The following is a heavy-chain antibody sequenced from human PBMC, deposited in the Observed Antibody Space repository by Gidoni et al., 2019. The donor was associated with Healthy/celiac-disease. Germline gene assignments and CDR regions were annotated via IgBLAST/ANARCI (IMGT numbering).Heavy chain of an antibody. CDR3: ARGQERTHYYGSGNTYFDY. J-gene: IGHJ4*02. D-gene: IGHD3-10*01. Sequence: QVQLQQWGAGLLKPSETLSLTCAVYGGSFSGYYWSWIRQPPGKGLEWIGEINHSGSTNYNPSLKSRVTISVDTSKNQFSLKLSSVTAADTAVYYCARGQERTHYYGSGNTYFDYWGQGTLVTVSS. CDR1: GGSFSGYY. V-gene: IGHV4-34*01. CDR2: INHSGST.